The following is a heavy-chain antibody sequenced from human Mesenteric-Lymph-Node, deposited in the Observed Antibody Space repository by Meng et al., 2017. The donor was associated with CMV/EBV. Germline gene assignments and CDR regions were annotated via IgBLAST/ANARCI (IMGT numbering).Heavy chain of an antibody. CDR3: VRHMNPDY. V-gene: IGHV3-30*02. CDR1: GFTFRDFA. J-gene: IGHJ4*02. D-gene: IGHD2-21*01. CDR2: IRYDGSNK. Sequence: GGSLRLSCEASGFTFRDFAMHWVRQAPGKGLEWVAFIRYDGSNKYYGDSVKGRFTVSSDDSKNTLYLQMNSLRPGDTALYYCVRHMNPDYWGQGTLVTVSS.